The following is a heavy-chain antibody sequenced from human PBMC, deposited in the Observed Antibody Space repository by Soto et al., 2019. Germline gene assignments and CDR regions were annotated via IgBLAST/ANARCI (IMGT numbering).Heavy chain of an antibody. CDR2: IYYTGST. CDR3: VRGGKKYSAD. CDR1: GGAISTYY. Sequence: PSETLSLTCTISGGAISTYYWTWNRQPPGEGLEWIGYIYYTGSTSNNPSLRSRVTISVDTSKNEFPLELRSVTAADTAVYSCVRGGKKYSADLGQGTLVTVSS. V-gene: IGHV4-59*01. J-gene: IGHJ4*02. D-gene: IGHD5-12*01.